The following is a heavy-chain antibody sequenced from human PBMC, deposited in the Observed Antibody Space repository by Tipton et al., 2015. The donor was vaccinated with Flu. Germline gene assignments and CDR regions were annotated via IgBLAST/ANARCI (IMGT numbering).Heavy chain of an antibody. J-gene: IGHJ4*02. CDR2: ISGSGGTT. D-gene: IGHD6-19*01. CDR1: GFSFGNYA. CDR3: AKVIPELVAGLDY. Sequence: GSLRLSCAGSGFSFGNYAMNWVRQAPGKGLEWVSYISGSGGTTYFADSVKGRFTISRDYSKNMLFLQMNSLRAEDTAVYYCAKVIPELVAGLDYWGQGTLVSVSS. V-gene: IGHV3-23*01.